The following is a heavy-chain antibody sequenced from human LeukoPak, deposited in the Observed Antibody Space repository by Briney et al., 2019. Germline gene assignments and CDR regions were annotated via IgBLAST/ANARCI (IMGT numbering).Heavy chain of an antibody. D-gene: IGHD6-13*01. V-gene: IGHV3-53*05. CDR1: GFTVSSNS. CDR2: IYSDNT. Sequence: QSGGSLRLSCTVSGFTVSSNSMSWVRQAPGKGLEWVSFIYSDNTHYSDSVKGRFTISRDNSKNTLYLQMNSLRAEDTALYYCAKGIGSSWYGGGFDYWGQGTLVTVSS. CDR3: AKGIGSSWYGGGFDY. J-gene: IGHJ4*02.